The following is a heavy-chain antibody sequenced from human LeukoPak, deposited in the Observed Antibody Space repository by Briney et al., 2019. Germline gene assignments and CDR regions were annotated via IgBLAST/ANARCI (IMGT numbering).Heavy chain of an antibody. CDR2: ISWNSGSI. J-gene: IGHJ4*02. V-gene: IGHV3-9*01. Sequence: GRSLRLSCAASGFTFDDYAMHWVRQAPGKGLEWVSGISWNSGSIGYADSVKGRFTISRDNAKNSLYLQMNRLRAEDTALYYCAKDSDYDPYGVDYWGQGTLVTVSS. CDR1: GFTFDDYA. CDR3: AKDSDYDPYGVDY. D-gene: IGHD3-22*01.